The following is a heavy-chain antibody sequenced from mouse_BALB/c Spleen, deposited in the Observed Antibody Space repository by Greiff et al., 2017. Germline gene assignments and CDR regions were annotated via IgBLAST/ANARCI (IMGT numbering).Heavy chain of an antibody. J-gene: IGHJ2*01. CDR2: ISSGGST. CDR3: ARGSSYGYYFDY. D-gene: IGHD1-1*01. CDR1: GFTFSSYA. Sequence: VQLKESGGGLVKPGGSLKLSCAASGFTFSSYAMSWVRQTPEKGLEWVASISSGGSTYYPDSVKGRFTISRDNARNILYLQMSSLRSEDTAMYYCARGSSYGYYFDYWGQGTTLTVSS. V-gene: IGHV5-6-5*01.